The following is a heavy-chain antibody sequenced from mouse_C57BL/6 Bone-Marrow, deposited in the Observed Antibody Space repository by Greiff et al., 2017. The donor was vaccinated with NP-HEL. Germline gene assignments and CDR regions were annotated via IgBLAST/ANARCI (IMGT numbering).Heavy chain of an antibody. CDR1: GYTFTSYW. D-gene: IGHD2-4*01. Sequence: QVQLQQPGAELVRPGTSVKLSCKASGYTFTSYWMHWVKQRPGQGLEWIGEIYPSDSYTNYNQKFKGKATLTVDTSSSTAYMQLSSLTSEDSAVYYCASIYYDYLTWFAYWGQGTLVTVSA. V-gene: IGHV1-59*01. CDR2: IYPSDSYT. J-gene: IGHJ3*01. CDR3: ASIYYDYLTWFAY.